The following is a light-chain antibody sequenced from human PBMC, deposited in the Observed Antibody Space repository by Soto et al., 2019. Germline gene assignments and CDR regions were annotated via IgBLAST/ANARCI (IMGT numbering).Light chain of an antibody. CDR2: GNS. Sequence: QSVLTQPPSVSGAPGQRVTISCTGSSSNIGAGYDVHWYQQLPGPAPKLLIYGNSNRPSGVPDRFSGSKSGTSASLAITGLQAEDEADYYCQSYDSSLRVVFGGGTTLTVL. CDR3: QSYDSSLRVV. V-gene: IGLV1-40*01. J-gene: IGLJ2*01. CDR1: SSNIGAGYD.